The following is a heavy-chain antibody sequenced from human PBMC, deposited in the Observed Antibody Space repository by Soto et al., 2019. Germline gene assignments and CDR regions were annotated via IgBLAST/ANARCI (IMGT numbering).Heavy chain of an antibody. D-gene: IGHD2-15*01. CDR3: ASGGGSSITLYNWFDP. Sequence: GGSLRLSCAASGFTFSSYAMHWVRQAPGKGLEYVSAISSNGGSTYYANSVKGRFTISRDNSKNTLYLQMGSLRAEDMAVYYCASGGGSSITLYNWFDPWGQGTLVTVSS. CDR1: GFTFSSYA. CDR2: ISSNGGST. V-gene: IGHV3-64*01. J-gene: IGHJ5*02.